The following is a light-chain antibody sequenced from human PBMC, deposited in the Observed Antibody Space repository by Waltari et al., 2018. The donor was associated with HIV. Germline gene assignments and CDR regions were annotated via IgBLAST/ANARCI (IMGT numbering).Light chain of an antibody. CDR2: RDN. CDR3: AAWDDSLRGSYV. V-gene: IGLV1-47*01. Sequence: QSVLTQPPSASGTPGQRVTIPCSGSSFNIGRNFVSCYQQLPGTAPKVLIFRDNQRPSGVPDRFSGSKSGASASLAISGLRSEDEADYYCAAWDDSLRGSYVFGPGTKVTVL. J-gene: IGLJ1*01. CDR1: SFNIGRNF.